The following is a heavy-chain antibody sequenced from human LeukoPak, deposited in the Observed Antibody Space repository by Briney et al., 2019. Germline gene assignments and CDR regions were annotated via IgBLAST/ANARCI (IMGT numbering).Heavy chain of an antibody. CDR2: INPNSGGT. Sequence: GASVKVSCKASVYTFTGYYMHWVRQAPGQGLEWMGWINPNSGGTNYAQKFHGRVTMTRNTSISTAYMELSRLRSDDTAVYYCARGYSSSWSGYDYWGQGTLVTVSS. J-gene: IGHJ4*02. D-gene: IGHD6-13*01. V-gene: IGHV1-2*02. CDR3: ARGYSSSWSGYDY. CDR1: VYTFTGYY.